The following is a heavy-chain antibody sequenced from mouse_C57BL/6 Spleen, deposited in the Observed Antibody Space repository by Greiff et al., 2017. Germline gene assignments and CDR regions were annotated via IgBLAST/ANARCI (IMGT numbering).Heavy chain of an antibody. J-gene: IGHJ4*01. CDR3: ARGGNYGAKDY. D-gene: IGHD2-1*01. V-gene: IGHV1-80*01. CDR2: LYPGDGDT. Sequence: QVQLQQSGAELVKPGASVKISCKASGYAFSSYWMNWVKQRPGKGLEWIGQLYPGDGDTNYNGKFKGKATLTADKSSSTAYMQLSSLTSEDSAVYFCARGGNYGAKDYWGQGTSVTVSS. CDR1: GYAFSSYW.